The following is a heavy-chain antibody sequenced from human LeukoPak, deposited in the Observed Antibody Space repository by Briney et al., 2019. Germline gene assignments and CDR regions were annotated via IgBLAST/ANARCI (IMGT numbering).Heavy chain of an antibody. Sequence: ASVKVSCKASGYTFTGYYMHWVRQAPGKGLEWMGGFDPEDGETIYAQKFQGRVTMTEDTSTDTAYMELSSLRSEDTAVYYCATEDLGTGYYDSSGYRTEAFDIWGQGTMVTVSS. CDR3: ATEDLGTGYYDSSGYRTEAFDI. V-gene: IGHV1-24*01. D-gene: IGHD3-22*01. CDR1: GYTFTGYY. CDR2: FDPEDGET. J-gene: IGHJ3*02.